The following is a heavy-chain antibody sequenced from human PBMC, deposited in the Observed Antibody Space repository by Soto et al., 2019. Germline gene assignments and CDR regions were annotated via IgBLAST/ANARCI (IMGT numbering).Heavy chain of an antibody. V-gene: IGHV4-34*01. D-gene: IGHD4-17*01. Sequence: QVQLQQWGAGLLKPSETLSLTCAVYGGSFSGYYWSWIRQPPGKGLEWIGEINHSGSTNYNPSLKSRVTISVDTSKSKFSLRLSSVTAADTAVYYCARVYYGDYEDDAFDIWGQGTMVTVSS. CDR1: GGSFSGYY. CDR2: INHSGST. J-gene: IGHJ3*02. CDR3: ARVYYGDYEDDAFDI.